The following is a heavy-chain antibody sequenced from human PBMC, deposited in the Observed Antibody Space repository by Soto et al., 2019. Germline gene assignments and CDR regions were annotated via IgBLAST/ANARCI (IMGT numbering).Heavy chain of an antibody. Sequence: QVQLVESGGGVVQPGRSLRLSCAASGFTFSSYAMHWVRQAPGKGLEWVAVISYDGSNKYYADSVKGRFTISRDNSKNTLYLQMNSLRAEDTAVYYGAREGRYRAGFDYWGQGTLVTVSS. V-gene: IGHV3-30-3*01. CDR1: GFTFSSYA. CDR3: AREGRYRAGFDY. J-gene: IGHJ4*02. D-gene: IGHD1-1*01. CDR2: ISYDGSNK.